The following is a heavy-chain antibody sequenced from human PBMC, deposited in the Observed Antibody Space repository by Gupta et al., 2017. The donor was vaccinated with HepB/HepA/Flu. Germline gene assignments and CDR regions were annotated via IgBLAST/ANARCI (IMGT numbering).Heavy chain of an antibody. CDR1: GFTFSHYA. V-gene: IGHV3-23*01. CDR2: IRGSGDTT. J-gene: IGHJ4*02. Sequence: EVQLLESGGGLVQPGGSLRLTCAASGFTFSHYALIWVRQAPGKGLEWVSGIRGSGDTTYYQDSVKGRFTISRDNSKDKLSLQMNSLGAEDTALYYCAIRMGPVGTLIRVFDHWGQGILVTVSS. D-gene: IGHD1-26*01. CDR3: AIRMGPVGTLIRVFDH.